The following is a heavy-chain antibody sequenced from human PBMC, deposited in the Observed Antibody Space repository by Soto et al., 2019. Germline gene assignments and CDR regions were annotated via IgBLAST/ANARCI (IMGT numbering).Heavy chain of an antibody. CDR1: GFIFSSYA. J-gene: IGHJ6*02. CDR3: ARYIPGVRYYGMDV. D-gene: IGHD2-2*01. V-gene: IGHV3-23*01. CDR2: IGESGTPT. Sequence: EVQLLESGGGLVQPGGSLRLSCAASGFIFSSYAMKWVRQAPGKGLEWVSLIGESGTPTYYADSVKGRFTISRDNSGNTLFLEMYSLRAEDTAVYYCARYIPGVRYYGMDVWGQGTTVTVFS.